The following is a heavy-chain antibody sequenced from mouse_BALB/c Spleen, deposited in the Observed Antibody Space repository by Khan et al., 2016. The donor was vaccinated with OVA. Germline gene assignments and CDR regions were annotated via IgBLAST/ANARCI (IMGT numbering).Heavy chain of an antibody. V-gene: IGHV1S22*01. J-gene: IGHJ3*01. CDR2: LYPRSGST. Sequence: LQQPGSELVRPGASVKLSCKASGYTFTNYWIHWVKQRPGQGLEWFGNLYPRSGSTNYDERFKRKATLTVDTSSSTAYMQLSSLTSEDSAVYYCTRWIYWFAYWGQGTLVTVSA. CDR3: TRWIYWFAY. CDR1: GYTFTNYW.